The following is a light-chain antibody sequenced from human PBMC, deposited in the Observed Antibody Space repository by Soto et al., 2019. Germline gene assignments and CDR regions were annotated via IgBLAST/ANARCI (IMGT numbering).Light chain of an antibody. Sequence: QSVLTQPPSVSGAPGQRVTISCTGSSSNIGAGYDVHWYQQLPGTAPKLLIYGNSNRPSGVPDRFSGSKSGTSASLAITGLQAEDEADYYCQSYDSSQSVWVLCGGTRLTVL. CDR1: SSNIGAGYD. J-gene: IGLJ3*02. CDR2: GNS. V-gene: IGLV1-40*01. CDR3: QSYDSSQSVWV.